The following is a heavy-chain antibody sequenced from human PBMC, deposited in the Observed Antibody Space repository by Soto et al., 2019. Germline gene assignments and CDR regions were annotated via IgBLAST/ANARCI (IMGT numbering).Heavy chain of an antibody. CDR3: ATEKFWGRTAPAYYDFWSGYYL. CDR2: FDPEDGET. V-gene: IGHV1-24*01. D-gene: IGHD3-3*01. Sequence: ASVKVSCKVSGYTLTELSMHWVRQAPGKGLEWMGGFDPEDGETIYAQKFQGRVTMTEDTSTDTAYMELSSLRSEDTAVYYCATEKFWGRTAPAYYDFWSGYYLWGQGTLVTVSS. J-gene: IGHJ5*02. CDR1: GYTLTELS.